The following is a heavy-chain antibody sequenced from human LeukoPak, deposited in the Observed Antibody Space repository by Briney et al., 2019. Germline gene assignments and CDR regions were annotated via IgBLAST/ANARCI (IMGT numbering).Heavy chain of an antibody. V-gene: IGHV3-23*01. CDR3: ARPYGDYGAFDI. CDR2: ISGSRGYT. D-gene: IGHD4-17*01. CDR1: GFTFSDYP. Sequence: GGSLRLSCVGSGFTFSDYPMTWVRQAPGKGLEWVSAISGSRGYTYYADSVRGRFTISRDNSKNTLYLQMNSLRAEDTAVYYCARPYGDYGAFDIWGQGTMVTVSS. J-gene: IGHJ3*02.